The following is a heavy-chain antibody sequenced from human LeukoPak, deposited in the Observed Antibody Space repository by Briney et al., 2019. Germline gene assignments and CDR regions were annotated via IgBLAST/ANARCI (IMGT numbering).Heavy chain of an antibody. J-gene: IGHJ4*02. CDR2: VSDRGRST. Sequence: GGSLRLSCAASGFTFSDSAMNWVRQAPGKGLEGVSVVSDRGRSTDYADCVKGRFTISRDNSRNTLSLKMNSLRAEDTAIYYCARDGGVSGDRSYFESWGQGTLVTVSS. CDR3: ARDGGVSGDRSYFES. V-gene: IGHV3-23*01. D-gene: IGHD2-8*02. CDR1: GFTFSDSA.